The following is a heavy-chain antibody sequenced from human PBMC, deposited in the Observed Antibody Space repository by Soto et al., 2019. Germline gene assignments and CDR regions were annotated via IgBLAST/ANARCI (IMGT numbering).Heavy chain of an antibody. D-gene: IGHD3-10*01. J-gene: IGHJ5*02. CDR1: GGTFSDYT. V-gene: IGHV1-69*02. Sequence: ASVKVSCKASGGTFSDYTISWVRQAPGQGLEWMGRFIPILGIANYTQKFQGRVTITADKSTSTVYMELNSLRSEDTAVYYCARSITMIRGVPDPFDPWGQGTLVTVSS. CDR3: ARSITMIRGVPDPFDP. CDR2: FIPILGIA.